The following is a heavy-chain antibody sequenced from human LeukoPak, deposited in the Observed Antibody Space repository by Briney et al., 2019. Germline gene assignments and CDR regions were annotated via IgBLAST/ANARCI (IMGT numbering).Heavy chain of an antibody. Sequence: PSETLSLTCAVYGGSFSGYYWSWIRQPPGKGLEWIGEINHSGSTNYNPSLKSRVTISVDTSKNQFSLKLSSVTAADTAVYYCARGSILPWFGESHYFDYWGQGTLVTVSS. CDR1: GGSFSGYY. V-gene: IGHV4-34*01. J-gene: IGHJ4*02. D-gene: IGHD3-10*01. CDR2: INHSGST. CDR3: ARGSILPWFGESHYFDY.